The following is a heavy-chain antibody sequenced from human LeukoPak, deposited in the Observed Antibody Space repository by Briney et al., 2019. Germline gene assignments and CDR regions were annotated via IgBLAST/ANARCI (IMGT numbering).Heavy chain of an antibody. D-gene: IGHD4-17*01. J-gene: IGHJ4*01. CDR1: GFTFSNYG. CDR2: IWYNGGTE. Sequence: GTSLRLSCAASGFTFSNYGMNWVRQAPGKGLEWVAVIWYNGGTEHYSDSVRGRFTISRDNSKNTLYLQMNNLRAEDTAVYYCARGGTYGSQGYYFDFWGHGTLVTVSS. V-gene: IGHV3-33*01. CDR3: ARGGTYGSQGYYFDF.